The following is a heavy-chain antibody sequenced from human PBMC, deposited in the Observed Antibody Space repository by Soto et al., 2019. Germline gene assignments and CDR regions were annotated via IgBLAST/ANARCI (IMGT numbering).Heavy chain of an antibody. Sequence: SETLSLTCSVSGGSISSGYYYWSWIRQPPGKGLEWIGNIYYSGNTYYNPSLKSRLIISIDTSKNQFSLKVGSVTAADTAVYYCARVFLTRGRIFHYFDYWGQGTLVTVSS. CDR3: ARVFLTRGRIFHYFDY. D-gene: IGHD7-27*01. V-gene: IGHV4-30-4*01. CDR1: GGSISSGYYY. CDR2: IYYSGNT. J-gene: IGHJ4*02.